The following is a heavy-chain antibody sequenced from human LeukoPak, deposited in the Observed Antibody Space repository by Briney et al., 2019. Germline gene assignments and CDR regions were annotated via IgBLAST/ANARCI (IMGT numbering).Heavy chain of an antibody. CDR2: IIPIFGTA. CDR1: GGTFSSYA. J-gene: IGHJ4*02. D-gene: IGHD1-26*01. CDR3: ARDRIVGAAEFDY. Sequence: SVKVSCKASGGTFSSYAISWVRQAPGQGLEWMGGIIPIFGTANYAQKFQGRVTITADESTSTAYMELSSLRSEDTAVYYCARDRIVGAAEFDYWGQGTLVTVSS. V-gene: IGHV1-69*13.